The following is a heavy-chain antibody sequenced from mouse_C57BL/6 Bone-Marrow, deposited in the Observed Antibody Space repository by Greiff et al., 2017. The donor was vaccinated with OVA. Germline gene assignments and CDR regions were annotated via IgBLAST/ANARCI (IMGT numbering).Heavy chain of an antibody. D-gene: IGHD1-1*01. CDR3: TRYPYYGSDYAMDY. CDR1: GYTFTSYW. Sequence: EVMLVESGTVLARPGASVKMSCKTSGYTFTSYWMHWVKQRPGQGLEWIGAIYPGNSDTSYNQKFKGKAKLTAVTSASTAYMELSSLTNEDSAVYYCTRYPYYGSDYAMDYWGQGTSVTVSS. J-gene: IGHJ4*01. CDR2: IYPGNSDT. V-gene: IGHV1-5*01.